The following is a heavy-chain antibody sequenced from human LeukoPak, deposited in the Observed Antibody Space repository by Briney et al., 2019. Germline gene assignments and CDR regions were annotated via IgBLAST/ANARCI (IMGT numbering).Heavy chain of an antibody. V-gene: IGHV3-13*01. CDR2: TGTAGDT. Sequence: PGGSLRLSCAASGFTFSSYDMHWVRQATGKGLEWVSATGTAGDTYYPGSVKGRFTISRENAKNSLYLQMNSLRAGDTAVYYCARASSGWDRYFDLRGRGTLVTVSS. CDR1: GFTFSSYD. J-gene: IGHJ2*01. D-gene: IGHD6-19*01. CDR3: ARASSGWDRYFDL.